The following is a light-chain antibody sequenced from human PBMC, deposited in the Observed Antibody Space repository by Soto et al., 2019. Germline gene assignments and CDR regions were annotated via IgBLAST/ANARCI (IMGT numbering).Light chain of an antibody. CDR1: QSISSY. V-gene: IGKV1-39*01. CDR2: AAS. Sequence: DIQMTKSPSSLSASVGDIVTITCRASQSISSYLNWYQQKPGKAPKLMIYAASILQSGVPSRFSGSGSGTAFTLTISSLQHEDFATYYCQQSYSTLITVGQGTRLEIK. CDR3: QQSYSTLIT. J-gene: IGKJ5*01.